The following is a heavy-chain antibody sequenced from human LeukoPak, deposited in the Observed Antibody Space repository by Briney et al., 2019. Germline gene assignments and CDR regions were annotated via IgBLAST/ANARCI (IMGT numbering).Heavy chain of an antibody. CDR2: IRYDGSNK. D-gene: IGHD6-19*01. Sequence: PGGSLRLSCAASGFTFSSYGMHWVRQAPGKGLEWVAFIRYDGSNKYYADSVKGRFTISRDNSKNTLYLQMNSLRSDDTAVYYCARRVGSGWPVQHWGQGTLVTVSS. V-gene: IGHV3-30*02. J-gene: IGHJ1*01. CDR3: ARRVGSGWPVQH. CDR1: GFTFSSYG.